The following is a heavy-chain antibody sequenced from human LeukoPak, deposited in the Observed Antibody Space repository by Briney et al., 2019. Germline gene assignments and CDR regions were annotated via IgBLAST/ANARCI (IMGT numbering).Heavy chain of an antibody. CDR3: ARAAPDPTVAVAGLDY. V-gene: IGHV1-69*04. CDR1: GGTFSSYA. D-gene: IGHD6-19*01. Sequence: SVKVSCKASGGTFSSYAISWVRQAPGQGLEWMGRIIPILGIANYAQKFQGRVTITADKSTSTAYMELSSLRSEDTAVYYCARAAPDPTVAVAGLDYWGQGTLVTVSS. CDR2: IIPILGIA. J-gene: IGHJ4*02.